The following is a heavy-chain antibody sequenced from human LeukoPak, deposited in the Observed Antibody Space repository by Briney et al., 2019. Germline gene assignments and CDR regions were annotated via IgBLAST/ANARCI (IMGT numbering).Heavy chain of an antibody. CDR3: AKELLWFGDRCPNCFDY. CDR1: GFTFSSYA. Sequence: GASLRLSCAASGFTFSSYAMSWVRQAPGRGLEWVLAISGSGGSTYYADSVKGRFTISRDNSKNTLYLQMNSLRAEDTAVYYCAKELLWFGDRCPNCFDYWGQGTLVTVSS. J-gene: IGHJ4*02. D-gene: IGHD3-10*01. CDR2: ISGSGGST. V-gene: IGHV3-23*01.